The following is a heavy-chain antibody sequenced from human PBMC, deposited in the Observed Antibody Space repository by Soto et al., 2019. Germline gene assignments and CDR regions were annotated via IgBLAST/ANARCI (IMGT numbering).Heavy chain of an antibody. CDR2: IYYSGST. CDR1: GGSISSYH. V-gene: IGHV4-59*01. D-gene: IGHD5-12*01. CDR3: AREWGAGYSGYVYWFDP. J-gene: IGHJ5*02. Sequence: SETLSLTCTVSGGSISSYHWSWIRQPPGKGLEWIGYIYYSGSTNYNPSLKSRVTISVDTSKNQFSLKLSSVTAADTAVYYCAREWGAGYSGYVYWFDPWGQGTLVTVSS.